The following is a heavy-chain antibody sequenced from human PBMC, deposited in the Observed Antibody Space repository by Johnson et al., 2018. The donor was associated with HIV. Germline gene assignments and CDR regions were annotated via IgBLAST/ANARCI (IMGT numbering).Heavy chain of an antibody. Sequence: VQLVESGGGLVQPGRSLRLSCAASGFTFDDYTMHWVRQAPGKGLEWVSLISWDGGSTYYADSVKGRFTIYRDNAKKSLDLQMNSLRAEDTAWYYCARRAGYSGQWLVQTVDAFDIWGQGAMVTVSS. J-gene: IGHJ3*02. CDR3: ARRAGYSGQWLVQTVDAFDI. CDR1: GFTFDDYT. CDR2: ISWDGGST. V-gene: IGHV3-43*01. D-gene: IGHD6-19*01.